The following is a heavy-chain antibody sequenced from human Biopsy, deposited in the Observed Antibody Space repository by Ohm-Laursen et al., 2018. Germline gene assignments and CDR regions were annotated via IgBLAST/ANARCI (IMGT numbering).Heavy chain of an antibody. V-gene: IGHV4-61*03. CDR3: ARGSNDFGGLYFPR. D-gene: IGHD4-23*01. CDR2: ISYTGYT. J-gene: IGHJ4*02. Sequence: QPPGKGLECIGHISYTGYTSYNASLKSRVTISVDTSRNHFSLRLSSLTAADTAVYYCARGSNDFGGLYFPRWGQGTLLTVSS.